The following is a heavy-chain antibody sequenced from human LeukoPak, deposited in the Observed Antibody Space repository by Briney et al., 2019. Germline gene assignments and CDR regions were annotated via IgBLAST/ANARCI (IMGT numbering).Heavy chain of an antibody. CDR1: GGSISTYY. J-gene: IGHJ1*01. CDR3: AKGNGDYVEYFQH. CDR2: VSYSGTT. V-gene: IGHV4-59*01. D-gene: IGHD4-17*01. Sequence: SETLSLTCSVSGGSISTYYWSWIRQPPGKGLEWIGCVSYSGTTKYSPSLKSRVTISVDTSKNQFSLKLTSVTAADTAVYYCAKGNGDYVEYFQHWGQGTLVTVSS.